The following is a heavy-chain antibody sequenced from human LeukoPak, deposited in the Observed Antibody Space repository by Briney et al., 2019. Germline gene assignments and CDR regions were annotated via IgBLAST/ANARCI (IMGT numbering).Heavy chain of an antibody. J-gene: IGHJ3*01. CDR1: GFPFSDYA. V-gene: IGHV3-23*01. Sequence: GGSLRLSCEASGFPFSDYAMTWVRQAPGKGLEWVLSIKGSGGGSSYADSVKGRFTMTRDNSKSTLYLQMNSLRAGDTAVYFCGRDPNGDYVGAFEFWGQGTLVTVSS. CDR3: GRDPNGDYVGAFEF. D-gene: IGHD4-17*01. CDR2: IKGSGGGS.